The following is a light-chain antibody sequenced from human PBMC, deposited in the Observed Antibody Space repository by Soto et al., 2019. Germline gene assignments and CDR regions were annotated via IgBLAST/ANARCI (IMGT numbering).Light chain of an antibody. J-gene: IGKJ5*01. CDR3: QQRNIWPPVT. Sequence: EIVLTQSPATVSSFPGDRVTLSCRASQYINTRLAWYQHRPGQAPRLLIYQTSLRAAGIPARFSASGSGTDFTLTISSLEPEDFAVYYCQQRNIWPPVTFGQGTRLANK. V-gene: IGKV3-11*01. CDR2: QTS. CDR1: QYINTR.